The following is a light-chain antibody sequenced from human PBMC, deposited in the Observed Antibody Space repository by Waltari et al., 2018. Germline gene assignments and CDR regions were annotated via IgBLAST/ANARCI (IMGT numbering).Light chain of an antibody. J-gene: IGKJ4*01. CDR1: QSVLYSSNNKNY. V-gene: IGKV4-1*01. CDR3: QQYYSIPLT. CDR2: WAS. Sequence: DIVMTQSPDSLAVSLGERATINCKSSQSVLYSSNNKNYLAWYQQKPGQPPKLLIYWASTRESGVPDRFSGSGVGKHFPLTITSLQAEDVAVYYCQQYYSIPLTFGGGTRMEIK.